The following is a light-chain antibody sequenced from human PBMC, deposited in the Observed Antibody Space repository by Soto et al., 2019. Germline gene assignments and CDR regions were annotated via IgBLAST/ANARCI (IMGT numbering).Light chain of an antibody. Sequence: EIVMTQSPGTLSVSPGETATLSCRASQVLGTNLAWYQQKPGQAPTLLIYGIYIRATSVPVRFTGSGSGTEFTLTITRLQSEDFATYYCQQYNYWPPINFGQGTRLEIK. CDR3: QQYNYWPPIN. CDR2: GIY. CDR1: QVLGTN. J-gene: IGKJ5*01. V-gene: IGKV3-15*01.